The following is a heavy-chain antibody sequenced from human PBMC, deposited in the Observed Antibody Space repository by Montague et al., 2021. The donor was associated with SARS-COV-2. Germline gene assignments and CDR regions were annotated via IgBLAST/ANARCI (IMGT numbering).Heavy chain of an antibody. CDR1: GGSLSGYY. CDR3: ARGADYDFWSGFLWYKWFDP. V-gene: IGHV4-34*01. CDR2: INHSGST. J-gene: IGHJ5*02. D-gene: IGHD3-3*01. Sequence: SETLSLTCAVYGGSLSGYYWAWICQTPAKGLEWIGEINHSGSTNYNPSLKSRLTISVDTSKTQFSLKLNSMTAADTAGYYCARGADYDFWSGFLWYKWFDPWGQGTPVTVSS.